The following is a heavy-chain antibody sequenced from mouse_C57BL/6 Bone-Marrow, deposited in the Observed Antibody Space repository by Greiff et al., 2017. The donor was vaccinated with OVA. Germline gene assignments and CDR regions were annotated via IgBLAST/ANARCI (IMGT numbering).Heavy chain of an antibody. CDR1: GYSLTSGYY. V-gene: IGHV3-6*01. CDR2: ISYDGSH. Sequence: ESGPGLVKPSQSLSLTCSVTGYSLTSGYYWNWIRQFPGNKLEWMGYISYDGSHNYNPSLKNRISITRDTSKNQFFLKLNSVTTEDTATYYCARASWHAEYVWGTGTTVTVSS. J-gene: IGHJ1*03. CDR3: ARASWHAEYV.